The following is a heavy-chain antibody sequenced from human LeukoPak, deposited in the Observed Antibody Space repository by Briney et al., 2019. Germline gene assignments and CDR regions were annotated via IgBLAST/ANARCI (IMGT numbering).Heavy chain of an antibody. CDR1: GFPFSIYA. V-gene: IGHV3-48*04. CDR3: ARDPIA. Sequence: PGGTVRLSCAASGFPFSIYALHWVREARGKWLEWVSYMSSSGSTIYYADAVKCRFIISKDNAKNSLYLQMNSLRAEDTAVYYCARDPIAWGQGTLVTVSS. J-gene: IGHJ4*02. CDR2: MSSSGSTI. D-gene: IGHD2-15*01.